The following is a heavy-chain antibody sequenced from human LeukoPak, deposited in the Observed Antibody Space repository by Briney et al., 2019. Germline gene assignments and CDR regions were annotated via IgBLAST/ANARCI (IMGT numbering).Heavy chain of an antibody. V-gene: IGHV3-9*01. D-gene: IGHD4-17*01. Sequence: PGGSLRLSCAASGFTFDDYAMHWVRQAPGKGLEWVSGISWNSGSIGYADSVKGRFTISRDNAKNSLYLQMNSLRAEDTAVYYCARGLDYGDYPNYFDYWGQGTLVTVSS. CDR2: ISWNSGSI. J-gene: IGHJ4*02. CDR3: ARGLDYGDYPNYFDY. CDR1: GFTFDDYA.